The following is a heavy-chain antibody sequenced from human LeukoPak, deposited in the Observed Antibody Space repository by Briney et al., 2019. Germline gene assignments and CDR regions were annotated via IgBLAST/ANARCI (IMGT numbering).Heavy chain of an antibody. V-gene: IGHV4-39*01. D-gene: IGHD1-26*01. Sequence: PSETLSLTCTVSGGSISSSSYYWGWIRQPPGKGLERIGSIYYSGSTYYNPSLKSRVTISVDTSKNQFSLKLSSVTAADTAVYYCARLNSGSPDAFDIWGQGTMVTVSS. CDR3: ARLNSGSPDAFDI. CDR2: IYYSGST. CDR1: GGSISSSSYY. J-gene: IGHJ3*02.